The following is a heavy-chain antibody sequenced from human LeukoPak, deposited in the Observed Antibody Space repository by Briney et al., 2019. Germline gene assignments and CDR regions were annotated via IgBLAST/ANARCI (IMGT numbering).Heavy chain of an antibody. J-gene: IGHJ4*02. Sequence: PSETLSLTCAVYGGSFSGYYWSWIRQPPGKGLEWIGEINHSGSTNYNPSLKSRVTISVDTSKNQFSLKLSSVTAADTAVYYCARGLKSLEVATIKSGNYFDYWGQGTLVTVSS. D-gene: IGHD5-12*01. CDR2: INHSGST. CDR3: ARGLKSLEVATIKSGNYFDY. V-gene: IGHV4-34*01. CDR1: GGSFSGYY.